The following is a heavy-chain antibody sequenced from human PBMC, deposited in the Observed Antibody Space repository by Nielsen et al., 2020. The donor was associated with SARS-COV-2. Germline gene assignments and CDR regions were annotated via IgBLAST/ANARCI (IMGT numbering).Heavy chain of an antibody. CDR3: AKDRSGNPPTGIDY. V-gene: IGHV3-23*01. J-gene: IGHJ4*02. CDR2: ISGGGHSR. D-gene: IGHD2-15*01. Sequence: GGSLRLSCAASGFTFSSYAMNWVRQAPGKGLEWVSSISGGGHSRYYGDSLKGRFTISRDNSKNTLYLQVSSLRAEDTAVYYCAKDRSGNPPTGIDYWGQGTLVTVSS. CDR1: GFTFSSYA.